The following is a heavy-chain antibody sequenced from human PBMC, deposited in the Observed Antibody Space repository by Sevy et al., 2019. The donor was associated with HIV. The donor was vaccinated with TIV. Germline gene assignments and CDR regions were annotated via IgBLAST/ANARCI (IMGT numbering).Heavy chain of an antibody. J-gene: IGHJ3*02. CDR3: AREGGVDTAMPSGRIDDAFDI. D-gene: IGHD5-18*01. V-gene: IGHV3-21*01. CDR2: ISSSSSYI. Sequence: GGSLRLSCAASGFTFSSYSMNWVRQAPGKGLEWVSSISSSSSYIYYADSVKGRFTISRDNAKNSLYLQMNSLRAEDTAVYYCAREGGVDTAMPSGRIDDAFDIWGQGTMVTVSS. CDR1: GFTFSSYS.